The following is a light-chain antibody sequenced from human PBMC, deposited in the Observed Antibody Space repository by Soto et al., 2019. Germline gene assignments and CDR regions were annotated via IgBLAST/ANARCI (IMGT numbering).Light chain of an antibody. Sequence: DIQMTQSPSSLSASVGDGVTITCRASQTISTWMAWYQQKPGKAPKLLVYDASTLQSGVASRSSGSGSGTEFTLIISGLQPDDSATYYCQQYTNTNNPWMFGQGTKVDFK. V-gene: IGKV1-5*01. CDR2: DAS. J-gene: IGKJ1*01. CDR3: QQYTNTNNPWM. CDR1: QTISTW.